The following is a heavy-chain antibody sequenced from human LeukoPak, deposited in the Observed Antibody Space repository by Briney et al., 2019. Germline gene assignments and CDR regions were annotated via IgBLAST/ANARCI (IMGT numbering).Heavy chain of an antibody. CDR2: ISGGGGNT. V-gene: IGHV3-23*01. J-gene: IGHJ4*02. CDR3: AKPGYSYASDY. Sequence: PGGSLRLSCAASGFTFSNYAMSWVRQAPGKGLEWVSAISGGGGNTYYADSVKGRFTISRDNSKNTLYLQMNSLRAEDTAVCYCAKPGYSYASDYWGQGTLVTVSS. CDR1: GFTFSNYA. D-gene: IGHD5-18*01.